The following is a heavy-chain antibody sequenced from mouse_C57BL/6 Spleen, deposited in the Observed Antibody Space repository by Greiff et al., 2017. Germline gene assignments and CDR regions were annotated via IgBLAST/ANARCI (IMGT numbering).Heavy chain of an antibody. CDR3: ARSPYYGSSQAWFAY. Sequence: QVQLQQSGAELVKPGASVKLSCKASGYTFTSYWMQWVKQRPGQGLEWIGEIDPSDSYTNYNQKFKGKATLTVDTSSSTAYMQLSSLTSEDSAVYYCARSPYYGSSQAWFAYWGQGTLVTVSA. D-gene: IGHD1-1*01. CDR1: GYTFTSYW. V-gene: IGHV1-50*01. CDR2: IDPSDSYT. J-gene: IGHJ3*01.